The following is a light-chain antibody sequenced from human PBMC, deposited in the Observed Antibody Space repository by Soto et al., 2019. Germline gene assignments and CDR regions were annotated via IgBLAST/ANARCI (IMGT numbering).Light chain of an antibody. CDR3: SSSTSSDTLL. CDR1: SSDVGGYNY. V-gene: IGLV2-14*01. Sequence: ALTQPASVSGSPGQSITISCTGTSSDVGGYNYVSWYQQHPGKAPKLMIYEVSNRPSGVSNRFSGSKSGNTASLTISGHQAEDEADYYCSSSTSSDTLLFGGGTKVTVL. CDR2: EVS. J-gene: IGLJ2*01.